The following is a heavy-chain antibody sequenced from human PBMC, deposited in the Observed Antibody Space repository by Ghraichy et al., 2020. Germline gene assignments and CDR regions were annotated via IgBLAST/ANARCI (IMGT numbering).Heavy chain of an antibody. Sequence: GALRLSCAASGFTFSSYAMSWVRQGPGKGLEWVSAISGSGGSTYYADSVKGRFTISRNNSKNTLYLQMNSLRAEDTAVYYCVKRLYSSSWGIDHWGQGTLVTVSS. D-gene: IGHD6-13*01. CDR1: GFTFSSYA. CDR2: ISGSGGST. J-gene: IGHJ4*02. CDR3: VKRLYSSSWGIDH. V-gene: IGHV3-23*01.